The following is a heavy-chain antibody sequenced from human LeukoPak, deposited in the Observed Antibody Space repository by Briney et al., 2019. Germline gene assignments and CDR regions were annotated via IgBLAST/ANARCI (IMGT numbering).Heavy chain of an antibody. D-gene: IGHD3-16*01. CDR3: ARYVRARTYYYGMDV. V-gene: IGHV1-18*04. CDR1: GYTFTSYG. Sequence: GASVKVSCKASGYTFTSYGISWVRQAPGQGLEWMGWISAYNGNTNYAQQLQGRVTMTTDTSTSTAYMELRSLRSDDTAVYYCARYVRARTYYYGMDVWGKGTTVTVSS. J-gene: IGHJ6*04. CDR2: ISAYNGNT.